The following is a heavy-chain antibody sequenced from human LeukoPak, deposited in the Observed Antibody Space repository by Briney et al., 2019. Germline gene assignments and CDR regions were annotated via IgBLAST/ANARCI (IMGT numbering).Heavy chain of an antibody. D-gene: IGHD5-24*01. CDR2: IYPGDSDT. Sequence: PGESLKISCKGSGYSFTSYWIGWVRQMPGKGLEWMGIIYPGDSDTRYSPSFQGQVTISADKSMSTAYLQWSSLKASDTAMYNCARGDGYNYGGFGFDYWGQGTLVTVSS. J-gene: IGHJ4*02. V-gene: IGHV5-51*01. CDR3: ARGDGYNYGGFGFDY. CDR1: GYSFTSYW.